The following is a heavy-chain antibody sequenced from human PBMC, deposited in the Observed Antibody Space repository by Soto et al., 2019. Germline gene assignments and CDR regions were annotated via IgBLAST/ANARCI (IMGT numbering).Heavy chain of an antibody. J-gene: IGHJ6*02. CDR1: GYTFTTYA. D-gene: IGHD6-6*01. Sequence: QVQLVQSGAEEKKPGASVKVSCKASGYTFTTYAMHWVRQAPGQSLEWMGWINAGNGITRYPQKFQGRVTITRDTAASTTYMELSRLRSEDTAVYYCARDRVAARYYYYGLDVWGQGTTVTVSS. CDR3: ARDRVAARYYYYGLDV. V-gene: IGHV1-3*05. CDR2: INAGNGIT.